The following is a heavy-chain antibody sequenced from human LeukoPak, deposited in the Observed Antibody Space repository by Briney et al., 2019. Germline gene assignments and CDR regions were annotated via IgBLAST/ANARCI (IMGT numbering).Heavy chain of an antibody. CDR3: VRKSGLGGWLDY. V-gene: IGHV3-30*03. J-gene: IGHJ4*02. CDR1: GFTFSNYG. CDR2: ISYDGNYK. Sequence: PGRSLRLSCAASGFTFSNYGMHWVRLAPGKGLEWVAVISYDGNYKYYANSLEGRFTISRDNSKNTLYLQLNSLRAEDTAVYYCVRKSGLGGWLDYWGQGTPVTVSS. D-gene: IGHD6-19*01.